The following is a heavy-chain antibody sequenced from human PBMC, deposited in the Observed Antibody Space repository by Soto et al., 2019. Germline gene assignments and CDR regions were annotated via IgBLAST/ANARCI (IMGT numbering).Heavy chain of an antibody. CDR1: GDSISSTHW. D-gene: IGHD2-21*01. V-gene: IGHV4-4*02. J-gene: IGHJ4*02. Sequence: QVYLHQSGPGLVKPSGTLSLTCAVSGDSISSTHWWTWVRQTPGKGLEWIGEVYHSGSTSYNPSLRSRVTIPVDKSNTQFSLKLTSVTAADTAVYYCATLPPRIVVTVLPIPTWGQGTLVSVSS. CDR2: VYHSGST. CDR3: ATLPPRIVVTVLPIPT.